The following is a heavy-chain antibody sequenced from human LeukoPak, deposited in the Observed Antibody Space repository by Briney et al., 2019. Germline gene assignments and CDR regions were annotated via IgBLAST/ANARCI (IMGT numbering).Heavy chain of an antibody. CDR2: IYPCDSHP. J-gene: IGHJ3*02. Sequence: GESLKISCKGSGYNFTSYWIGWVRRMPGKGLEWMGIIYPCDSHPRYSASFQGHVTISADKSVTTVSLHVLNVRASDTAIYYCARRVNYYDSSGYYYQGAFDIWGQGTMVTVSS. D-gene: IGHD3-22*01. CDR1: GYNFTSYW. CDR3: ARRVNYYDSSGYYYQGAFDI. V-gene: IGHV5-51*01.